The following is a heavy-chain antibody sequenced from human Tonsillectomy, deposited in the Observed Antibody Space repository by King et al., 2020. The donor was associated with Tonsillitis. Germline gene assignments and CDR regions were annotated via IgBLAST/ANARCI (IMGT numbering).Heavy chain of an antibody. D-gene: IGHD2-15*01. CDR3: ARGGGGQVSSMDFDY. CDR1: GGSFSGYY. Sequence: VQLQQWGAGLLKPSETLSLTCAVYGGSFSGYYWSWIRQPPGKGLEWIGEINHSGSTNYNPSLKSRVTVSVDTSKNQFSLTLSSVTAADTAVYYCARGGGGQVSSMDFDYWGQGTLVTVSS. V-gene: IGHV4-34*01. CDR2: INHSGST. J-gene: IGHJ4*02.